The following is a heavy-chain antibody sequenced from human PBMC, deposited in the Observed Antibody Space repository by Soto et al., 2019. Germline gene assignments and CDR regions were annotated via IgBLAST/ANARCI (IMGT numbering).Heavy chain of an antibody. CDR1: GFTFSSYA. V-gene: IGHV3-23*01. Sequence: GGSLRLSCAASGFTFSSYAMSWVRQAPGKGLEWVSAISGSGGSTYYADSVKGRFTISRDNSKNTLYLQMNSLRAEDTAVYYCGSGPDYYYYGMDVWGQGTTVTVSS. CDR3: GSGPDYYYYGMDV. J-gene: IGHJ6*02. CDR2: ISGSGGST. D-gene: IGHD2-15*01.